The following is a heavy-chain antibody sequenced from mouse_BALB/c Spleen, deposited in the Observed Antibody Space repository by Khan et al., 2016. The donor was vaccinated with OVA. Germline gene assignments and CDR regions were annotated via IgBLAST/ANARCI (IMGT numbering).Heavy chain of an antibody. CDR2: ISSGGSYT. Sequence: EVELVESGGGLVKPGGSLKFSCAASGFTFSNYGMSWVRQTPEKRLEWVATISSGGSYTYYQDSVKGRVTITRDNANNPLYLQMSSLRSEDTATSYCALSPCYSGSHCFDYWGQGTTLTVSS. CDR3: ALSPCYSGSHCFDY. CDR1: GFTFSNYG. J-gene: IGHJ2*01. D-gene: IGHD1-1*01. V-gene: IGHV5-9-3*01.